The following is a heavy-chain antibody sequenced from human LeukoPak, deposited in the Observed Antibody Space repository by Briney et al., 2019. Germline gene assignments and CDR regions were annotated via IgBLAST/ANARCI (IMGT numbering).Heavy chain of an antibody. CDR1: GFSLSGHW. D-gene: IGHD1-26*01. Sequence: PGDSLRLSCATSGFSLSGHWMNWVRQPPGKGLEWVANIKAGGSEKYYVDSVKGRFTISRDDAKRTVDLQMDNLRTEDTAVYYCAYRNTFEYWGQGTLVTVSS. CDR3: AYRNTFEY. V-gene: IGHV3-7*05. CDR2: IKAGGSEK. J-gene: IGHJ4*02.